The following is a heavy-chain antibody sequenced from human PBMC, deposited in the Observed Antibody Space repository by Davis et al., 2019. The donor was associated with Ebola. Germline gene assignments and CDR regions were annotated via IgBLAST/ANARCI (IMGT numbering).Heavy chain of an antibody. J-gene: IGHJ6*02. D-gene: IGHD4-11*01. CDR3: ARGQYSNSFYYYYYGMDV. CDR2: IYYSGST. Sequence: SETLSLTCAVYGGSFSGYYWSWIRQPPGKGLEWIGYIYYSGSTNYNPSLKSRVTISVDTSKNQFSLKLSSVTAADTAVYYCARGQYSNSFYYYYYGMDVWGQGTTVTVSS. V-gene: IGHV4-59*01. CDR1: GGSFSGYY.